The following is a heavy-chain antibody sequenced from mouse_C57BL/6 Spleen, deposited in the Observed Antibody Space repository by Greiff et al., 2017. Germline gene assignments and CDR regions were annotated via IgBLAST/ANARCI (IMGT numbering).Heavy chain of an antibody. Sequence: QVQLQQPGAELVKPGASVKLSCKASGYTFTSYWMQWVKQRPGQGLEWIGEIDPSDSYTNYNQKFKGKATLTVDTSSSTAYMQLSSLTSEDSAVYYCARRGNFPRYFGYWGQGTTLTVSS. V-gene: IGHV1-50*01. CDR2: IDPSDSYT. CDR3: ARRGNFPRYFGY. CDR1: GYTFTSYW. J-gene: IGHJ2*01.